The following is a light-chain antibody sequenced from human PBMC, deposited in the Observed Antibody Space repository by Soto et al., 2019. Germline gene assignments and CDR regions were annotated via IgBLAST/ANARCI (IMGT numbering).Light chain of an antibody. Sequence: DIQMTQSPSSLSASVGDRVTITCQASQDISNYLNWYQQKPGKAPKLLIYDASNLETWVTSRFSGGGSGTDLTLTISGVQPEAIATYYSQQYDNLPLTFGGGTKVEIK. CDR3: QQYDNLPLT. CDR1: QDISNY. V-gene: IGKV1-33*01. J-gene: IGKJ4*01. CDR2: DAS.